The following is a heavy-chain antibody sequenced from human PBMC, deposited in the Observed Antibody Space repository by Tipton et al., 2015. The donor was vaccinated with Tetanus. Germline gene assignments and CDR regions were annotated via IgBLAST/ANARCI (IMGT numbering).Heavy chain of an antibody. Sequence: SLRLSCAASGFTFSDYHMNWVRQAPGKGLEWVSSIRSSRTISYADSVKGRFTISRDNAKNSLYLQMNSLRAEDTAVYYCAREPGFSYGFKYWGQGILVTVSS. CDR1: GFTFSDYH. J-gene: IGHJ4*02. V-gene: IGHV3-69-1*01. CDR3: AREPGFSYGFKY. CDR2: IRSSRTI. D-gene: IGHD5-18*01.